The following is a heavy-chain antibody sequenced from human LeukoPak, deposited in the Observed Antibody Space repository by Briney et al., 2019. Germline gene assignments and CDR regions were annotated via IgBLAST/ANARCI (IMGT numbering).Heavy chain of an antibody. J-gene: IGHJ4*02. CDR3: ARDQLCTKGVCSYFDC. CDR1: GFTFKDYA. CDR2: ISWNSGTT. V-gene: IGHV3-9*01. D-gene: IGHD2-8*01. Sequence: ALRLSCTASGFTFKDYAMYWVRQAPGKGLEWVSGISWNSGTTDYADSVKGRFTVSRDNAKDSLYLQMNSLRAEDTAVYYCARDQLCTKGVCSYFDCWGQGTLVTVSS.